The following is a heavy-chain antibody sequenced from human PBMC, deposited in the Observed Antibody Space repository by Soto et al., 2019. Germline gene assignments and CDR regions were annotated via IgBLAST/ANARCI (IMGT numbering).Heavy chain of an antibody. J-gene: IGHJ6*02. Sequence: AASVKVSCKASGGTFSSYAISWVRQAPGQGLEWMGGIIPIFGTANYAQKFQGRVTITADKSTSTAYMELSSLRSEDTAVYYCARDNCSSTSCRRFYYYYYGMDVWGQGTTVTVSS. CDR1: GGTFSSYA. CDR3: ARDNCSSTSCRRFYYYYYGMDV. D-gene: IGHD2-2*01. V-gene: IGHV1-69*06. CDR2: IIPIFGTA.